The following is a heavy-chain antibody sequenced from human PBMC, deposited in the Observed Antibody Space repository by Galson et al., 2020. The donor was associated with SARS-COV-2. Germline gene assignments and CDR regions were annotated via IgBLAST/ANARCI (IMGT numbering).Heavy chain of an antibody. CDR1: GFTFNTYW. J-gene: IGHJ4*02. D-gene: IGHD2-21*01. Sequence: GESLKISCAASGFTFNTYWMHWVRQAPGKGLVWVSRINSDGSSTNYADSVKGRFTISRDNAKNTLYLQMNSLRADDTAVYYCATVVGIGGIRYWGQGTLVTVSS. CDR2: INSDGSST. V-gene: IGHV3-74*01. CDR3: ATVVGIGGIRY.